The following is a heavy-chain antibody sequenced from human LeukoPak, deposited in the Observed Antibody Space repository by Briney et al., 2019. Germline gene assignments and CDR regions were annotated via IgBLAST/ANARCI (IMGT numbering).Heavy chain of an antibody. D-gene: IGHD2-2*01. J-gene: IGHJ5*02. CDR1: GFTFSDYY. V-gene: IGHV3-11*01. CDR2: TSSSGSTI. CDR3: ARGQVVPAAMIDP. Sequence: GGSLRLSCAASGFTFSDYYMSWIRQAPGKGLEWVSYTSSSGSTIYYADSVKGRFTISRDNAKNSLYLQMNSLRAEDTAVYYCARGQVVPAAMIDPWGQGTLVTVSS.